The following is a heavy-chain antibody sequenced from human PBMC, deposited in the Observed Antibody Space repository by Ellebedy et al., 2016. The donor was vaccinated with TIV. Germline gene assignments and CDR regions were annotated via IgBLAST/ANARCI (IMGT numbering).Heavy chain of an antibody. D-gene: IGHD2-21*01. CDR2: IRGAAGST. Sequence: PGGSLRLSCATSGLTFNNDVMTWVRQAPGKGLEWVSTIRGAAGSTSYAESVKGRFTISSDTSKKVLYLQMSSLSVEDTAVYYCAKEGRRKIVMVIETWGQGTPVTVSS. V-gene: IGHV3-23*01. J-gene: IGHJ4*02. CDR1: GLTFNNDV. CDR3: AKEGRRKIVMVIET.